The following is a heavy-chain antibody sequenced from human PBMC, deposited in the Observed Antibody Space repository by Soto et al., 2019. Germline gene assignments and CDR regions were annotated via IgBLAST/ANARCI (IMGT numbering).Heavy chain of an antibody. Sequence: PGGSLRLSCAASGFTFSSYVMNWVRQAPGKGLEWVSSISSSSTYIYYADSVKDRFTISRDNAKSSLYLQMNSLRAEDTAVYYCARALVATDFDYWGQGTLVTSPQ. V-gene: IGHV3-21*01. CDR3: ARALVATDFDY. D-gene: IGHD5-12*01. CDR1: GFTFSSYV. J-gene: IGHJ4*02. CDR2: ISSSSTYI.